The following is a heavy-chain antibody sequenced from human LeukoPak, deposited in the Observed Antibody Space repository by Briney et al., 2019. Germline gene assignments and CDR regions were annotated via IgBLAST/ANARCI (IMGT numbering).Heavy chain of an antibody. Sequence: TGGSLRLSCAASGFTFSSYWMHWVRQAPGKGGVWVSRINRDGSRTNYADSVKGGFTISRDNAKNTLYLQMNSLRAEDTAVYYCARWFGELLHPDYYYYYMDVWGKGTTVTVSS. CDR3: ARWFGELLHPDYYYYYMDV. D-gene: IGHD3-10*01. CDR1: GFTFSSYW. J-gene: IGHJ6*03. CDR2: INRDGSRT. V-gene: IGHV3-74*01.